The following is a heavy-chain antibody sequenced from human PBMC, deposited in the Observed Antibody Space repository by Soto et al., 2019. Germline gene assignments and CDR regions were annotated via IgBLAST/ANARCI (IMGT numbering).Heavy chain of an antibody. J-gene: IGHJ5*02. Sequence: ASVKVSCKASGGTFSSYAISWVRQAPGQGLEWMGGIIPIFGTANYAQKFQGRVTITADESTSTAYMELSSLRSEDTAVYYCARDWERAAAGPNWFDPWGQGTLVTVSS. V-gene: IGHV1-69*13. D-gene: IGHD6-13*01. CDR3: ARDWERAAAGPNWFDP. CDR1: GGTFSSYA. CDR2: IIPIFGTA.